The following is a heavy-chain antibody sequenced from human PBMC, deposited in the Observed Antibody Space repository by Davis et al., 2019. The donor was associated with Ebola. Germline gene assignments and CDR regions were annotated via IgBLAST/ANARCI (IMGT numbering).Heavy chain of an antibody. CDR3: ARDRYCSGGSCYNYFDY. D-gene: IGHD2-15*01. J-gene: IGHJ4*02. Sequence: ASVKVSCKASGYTFTSYGISWVRQAPGQGLEWMGWISAYNGNTNYAQKLQGRVIMTTDTSTSTAYMELSRLRSDDTAVYYCARDRYCSGGSCYNYFDYWGQGTLVTVSS. V-gene: IGHV1-18*01. CDR2: ISAYNGNT. CDR1: GYTFTSYG.